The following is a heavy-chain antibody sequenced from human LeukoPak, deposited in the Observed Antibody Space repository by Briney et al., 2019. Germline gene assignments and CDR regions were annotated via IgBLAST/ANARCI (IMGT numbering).Heavy chain of an antibody. CDR1: GGSFSGYY. D-gene: IGHD3-10*01. Sequence: SETLSLTCAVYGGSFSGYYWSWIRQPPGKELEWIGEINHSGSTSYNPSLKSRVTISVDTSKNQFSLKLSSVTAADTAVYYCARGRFHSGSYYLDYWGQGTLVTVSS. CDR3: ARGRFHSGSYYLDY. CDR2: INHSGST. J-gene: IGHJ4*02. V-gene: IGHV4-34*01.